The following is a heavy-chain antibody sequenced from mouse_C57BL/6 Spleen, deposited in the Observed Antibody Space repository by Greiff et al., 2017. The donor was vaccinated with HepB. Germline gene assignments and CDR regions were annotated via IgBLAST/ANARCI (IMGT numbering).Heavy chain of an antibody. D-gene: IGHD1-1*01. V-gene: IGHV14-2*01. CDR3: ARDYYGSSHYFDY. CDR2: IDPEDGET. CDR1: GFNIKDYY. J-gene: IGHJ2*01. Sequence: EVQLQESGAELVKPGASVKLSCTASGFNIKDYYMHWVKQRTEQGLEWIGRIDPEDGETKYAPNFQGKATITADTSSNTAYLQLSSLTSEDTAVYYCARDYYGSSHYFDYWGQGTTLTVSS.